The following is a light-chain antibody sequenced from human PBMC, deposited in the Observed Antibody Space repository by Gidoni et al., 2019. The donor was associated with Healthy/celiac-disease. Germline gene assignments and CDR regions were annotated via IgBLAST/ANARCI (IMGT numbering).Light chain of an antibody. CDR2: KAS. CDR1: QSISSW. J-gene: IGKJ4*01. Sequence: DIQMTQSPSTLSASVGDRVTITCRASQSISSWLAWYEQKPGKAPKLLIYKASSLESGVPSRFSGSGSGTEFTLTISSLQPDDFATYYCQQYNSYSLTFGGGTKVEIK. V-gene: IGKV1-5*03. CDR3: QQYNSYSLT.